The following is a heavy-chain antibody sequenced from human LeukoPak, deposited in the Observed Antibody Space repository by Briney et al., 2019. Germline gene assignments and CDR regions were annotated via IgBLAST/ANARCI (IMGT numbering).Heavy chain of an antibody. D-gene: IGHD4-17*01. CDR1: GGSISSSSYY. V-gene: IGHV4-39*01. Sequence: AETLSLTCTVSGGSISSSSYYWGWLRQPPGKGLEWIGSIYYSGSTYYNPSLKSRVTTSVDTSKNQFSLKLSSVTAADMAVYYCARRDYYGDYGAFDIWGQGTMVTVSS. J-gene: IGHJ3*02. CDR2: IYYSGST. CDR3: ARRDYYGDYGAFDI.